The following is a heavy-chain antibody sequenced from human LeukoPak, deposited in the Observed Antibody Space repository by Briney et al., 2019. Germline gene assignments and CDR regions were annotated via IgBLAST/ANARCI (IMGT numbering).Heavy chain of an antibody. CDR2: ISYDGSNK. J-gene: IGHJ4*02. V-gene: IGHV3-30-3*01. D-gene: IGHD1-26*01. Sequence: PGGSLRLSCAASGFTFSTYAMHWVRQAPGKGLEWVAVISYDGSNKYYADSVKGRLTISRDNSKNTLYMQMNSLRAEDTAVYYCAGDRATSYFDYWGQGALVTISS. CDR1: GFTFSTYA. CDR3: AGDRATSYFDY.